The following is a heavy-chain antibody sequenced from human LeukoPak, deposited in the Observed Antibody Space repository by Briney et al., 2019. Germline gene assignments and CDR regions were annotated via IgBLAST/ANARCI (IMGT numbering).Heavy chain of an antibody. Sequence: GGSLRLSCAASGFTFSTYAMHWVRQAPGKGLEWVAVISYDGSNKCYADSVKGRFTISRDNAKNSLYLQMNSLRAEDTAVYYCARGFFGMDVWGQGTTVTVSS. CDR3: ARGFFGMDV. V-gene: IGHV3-30-3*01. CDR1: GFTFSTYA. J-gene: IGHJ6*02. CDR2: ISYDGSNK.